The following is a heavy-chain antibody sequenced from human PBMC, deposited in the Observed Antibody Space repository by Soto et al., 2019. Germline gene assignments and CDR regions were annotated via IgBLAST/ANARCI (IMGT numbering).Heavy chain of an antibody. CDR2: ISYDGSNK. CDR1: GFTFSSYA. D-gene: IGHD5-18*01. V-gene: IGHV3-30-3*01. Sequence: GGSLRLSCAASGFTFSSYAMHWVRQAPGKGLEWVAVISYDGSNKYYADSVKGRFTISRDNSKNTLYLQMNSLRAEDTAVYYCARERQKGYSYGFPLDYWYYYGMDVWGQGTTVTVSS. J-gene: IGHJ6*02. CDR3: ARERQKGYSYGFPLDYWYYYGMDV.